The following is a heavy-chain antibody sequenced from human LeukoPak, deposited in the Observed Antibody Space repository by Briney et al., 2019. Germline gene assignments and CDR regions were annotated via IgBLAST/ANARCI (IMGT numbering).Heavy chain of an antibody. V-gene: IGHV3-7*01. D-gene: IGHD3-3*01. J-gene: IGHJ4*02. CDR1: GFIFSTYS. CDR2: VKPDGSAV. CDR3: ARLFGSVTTFDY. Sequence: GGSLRLSCATSGFIFSTYSVSWVRQAPGKGLEWVASVKPDGSAVYYMDSVKGRFTISRGNAENSLYLQMHSLRAEDTAVYYCARLFGSVTTFDYWGQGTLVAVSS.